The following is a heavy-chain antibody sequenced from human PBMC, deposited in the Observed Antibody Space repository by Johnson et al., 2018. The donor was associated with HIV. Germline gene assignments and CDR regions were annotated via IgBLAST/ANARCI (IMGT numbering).Heavy chain of an antibody. Sequence: QVQLVEPGGGVVQPGRSLRLSCAASGFTFSSYGMHWVRQAPGKGLELVAVIWYDGRNTYYADSVKGRFTISRDNSKNTLYLQMNSLRAEDTAVYYCAKDYSSILSAFDIWGQGTMVTVSS. CDR1: GFTFSSYG. V-gene: IGHV3-33*06. J-gene: IGHJ3*02. D-gene: IGHD6-13*01. CDR2: IWYDGRNT. CDR3: AKDYSSILSAFDI.